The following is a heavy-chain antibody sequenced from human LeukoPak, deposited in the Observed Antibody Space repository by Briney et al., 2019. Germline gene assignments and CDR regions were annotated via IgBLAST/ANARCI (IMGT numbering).Heavy chain of an antibody. CDR1: GGSISSYY. V-gene: IGHV4-59*08. D-gene: IGHD6-19*01. J-gene: IGHJ4*02. CDR3: ARHHPAVAATFDY. Sequence: SETLSLTCTVSGGSISSYYWSWIRQPPGKGLEWIGYIYYSGSTNYNPSLKSRVTISVDTSKNQFSLKLSSVTAADTAVYYCARHHPAVAATFDYWGQGTLVTVSS. CDR2: IYYSGST.